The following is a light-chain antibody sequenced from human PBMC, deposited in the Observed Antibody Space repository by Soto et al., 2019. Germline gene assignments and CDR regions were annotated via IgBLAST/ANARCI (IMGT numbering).Light chain of an antibody. V-gene: IGKV1-39*01. CDR2: AAS. CDR1: QSISTY. J-gene: IGKJ4*01. CDR3: QHIDTFRLT. Sequence: DIQMTQSPSSLSASVGDRVTITCRAGQSISTYLNWYQQKSGKAPKLLISAASSLESGVPLRFSGSGSGTEFTLTVTSLQPEDFATYYCQHIDTFRLTFGGGTKVDIK.